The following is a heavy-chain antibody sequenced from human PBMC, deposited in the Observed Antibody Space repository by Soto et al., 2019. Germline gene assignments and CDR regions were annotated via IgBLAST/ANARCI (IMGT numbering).Heavy chain of an antibody. CDR3: ARLDFDGPYYYYGMDV. Sequence: GESLKISCKGSGYSFTSYWISWVRQMPGKGLEWMGRIDPSDSYTNYSPSFQGHVTISADKSISTAYLQWSSLKASDTAVYYCARLDFDGPYYYYGMDVWGQGTTVTVSS. CDR2: IDPSDSYT. J-gene: IGHJ6*02. CDR1: GYSFTSYW. V-gene: IGHV5-10-1*01. D-gene: IGHD3-9*01.